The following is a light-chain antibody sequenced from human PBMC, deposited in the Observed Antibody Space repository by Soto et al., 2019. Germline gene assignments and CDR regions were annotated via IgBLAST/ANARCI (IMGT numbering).Light chain of an antibody. J-gene: IGLJ3*02. CDR3: GTWGSSLSAEWV. CDR2: ENN. CDR1: SSNIGNNY. V-gene: IGLV1-51*02. Sequence: QSVLTQPPSVSAAPGQKVTISCSGSSSNIGNNYVSWYQQLPGTAPKLLIYENNKRPSGIPDRFSGSKSGTSATLGITGLQTGDEDDDYCGTWGSSLSAEWVFGGGTKLTVL.